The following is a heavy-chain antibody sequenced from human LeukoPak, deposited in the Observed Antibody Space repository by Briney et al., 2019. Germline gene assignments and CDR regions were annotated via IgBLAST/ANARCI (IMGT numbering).Heavy chain of an antibody. V-gene: IGHV4-38-2*02. J-gene: IGHJ3*02. Sequence: SETLSLTCTVSGYSLSSGYYWGWVRQPPGKGLEWIGTISHSGRTYYNPSLKSRVTVSVDTSKNQFSLKLSSVTAADTAVYYCARVRVQWLYDGFDIWGQGTMVTVSS. CDR1: GYSLSSGYY. D-gene: IGHD3-22*01. CDR2: ISHSGRT. CDR3: ARVRVQWLYDGFDI.